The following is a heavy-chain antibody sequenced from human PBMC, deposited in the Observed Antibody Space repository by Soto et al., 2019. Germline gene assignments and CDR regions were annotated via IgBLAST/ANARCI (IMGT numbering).Heavy chain of an antibody. CDR1: ISIFTAYF. CDR2: INPNNGAT. D-gene: IGHD1-1*01. V-gene: IGHV1-2*02. J-gene: IGHJ5*02. Sequence: QVQLVQSGAEVKKPGASVKVSCKAPISIFTAYFMHWVRQAPGQGLEWMGWINPNNGATHYGMSFQGRVTMTRDTSISTAYMELSSLRSDDTAVYYCASHDPGARFDTWGQGTMVIVSS. CDR3: ASHDPGARFDT.